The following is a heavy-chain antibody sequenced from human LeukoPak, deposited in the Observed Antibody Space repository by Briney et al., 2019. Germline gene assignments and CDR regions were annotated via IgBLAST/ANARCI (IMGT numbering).Heavy chain of an antibody. CDR3: ASYYYGSSNYFYYFDN. D-gene: IGHD3-22*01. CDR2: ILYSGSN. V-gene: IGHV4-61*01. Sequence: SETLSLTCTVSGASVSSASYYWSWIRQPPGKGLEWIGYILYSGSNNYNPSLKSRVTISVDTSKNQFSLKLSSVTAADTAVYYCASYYYGSSNYFYYFDNWGQGTLVTVSS. CDR1: GASVSSASYY. J-gene: IGHJ4*02.